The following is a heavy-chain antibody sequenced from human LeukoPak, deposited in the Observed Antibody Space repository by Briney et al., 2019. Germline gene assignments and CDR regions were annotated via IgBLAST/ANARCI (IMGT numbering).Heavy chain of an antibody. V-gene: IGHV3-33*06. CDR2: IWYDGSNK. D-gene: IGHD3-3*01. CDR3: AKETRVWSGIWNFDC. J-gene: IGHJ4*02. Sequence: GRSLRLSCAASGFTFSSYGMHWVRQAPGKGLEWVAVIWYDGSNKYYADSVKGRFTISRDNSKNTLYLQMNSLRAEDTAVYYCAKETRVWSGIWNFDCWGQGTLVTVSS. CDR1: GFTFSSYG.